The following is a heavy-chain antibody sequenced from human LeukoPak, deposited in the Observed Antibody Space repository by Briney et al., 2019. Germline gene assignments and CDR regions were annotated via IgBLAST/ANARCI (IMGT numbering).Heavy chain of an antibody. CDR3: AREGRYYDSSVNDY. V-gene: IGHV3-7*01. Sequence: GGSLRLSCAASGFTFSSYWMSWVRQAPGKGREWVANIKQDGSEKYYVDSVKGRFTISRDNAKNSLYLQMNSLRAEDTAVYYCAREGRYYDSSVNDYWGQGTLVTVSS. J-gene: IGHJ4*02. D-gene: IGHD3-22*01. CDR2: IKQDGSEK. CDR1: GFTFSSYW.